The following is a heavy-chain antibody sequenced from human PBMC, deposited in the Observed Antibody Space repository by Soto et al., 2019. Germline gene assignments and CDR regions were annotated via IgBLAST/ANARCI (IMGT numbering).Heavy chain of an antibody. CDR2: ISWNSGSI. Sequence: LRPSCAASVFTFGDYAMHWVRHAPGKGLERVSGISWNSGSIGYADSVKGRFTISRDNAKNSLYLQMNSLRAEDTALYYCAKEHTDLIGYCSSNSCSRGWFDPWGQGTLVT. D-gene: IGHD2-2*01. CDR1: VFTFGDYA. V-gene: IGHV3-9*01. J-gene: IGHJ5*02. CDR3: AKEHTDLIGYCSSNSCSRGWFDP.